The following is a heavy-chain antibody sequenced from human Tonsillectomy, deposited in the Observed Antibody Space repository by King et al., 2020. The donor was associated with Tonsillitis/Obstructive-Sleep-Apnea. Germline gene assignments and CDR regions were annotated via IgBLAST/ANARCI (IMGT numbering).Heavy chain of an antibody. J-gene: IGHJ5*02. Sequence: VQLVESGGGLVQPGGSLRLSCAASGFTFSSYAMRWVRQAPGQGLEWVSAISGSGGSTYYADSVKGRFTISRDKSKNTLYLQMNSLRAEDTAVYYCAKEGTDGDNLRWFDPWGQGTLVTVSS. CDR3: AKEGTDGDNLRWFDP. D-gene: IGHD5-24*01. CDR1: GFTFSSYA. CDR2: ISGSGGST. V-gene: IGHV3-23*04.